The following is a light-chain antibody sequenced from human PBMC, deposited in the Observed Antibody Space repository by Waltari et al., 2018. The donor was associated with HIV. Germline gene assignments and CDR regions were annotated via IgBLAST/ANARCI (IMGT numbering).Light chain of an antibody. CDR1: SSDVGRYNY. V-gene: IGLV2-11*01. J-gene: IGLJ1*01. Sequence: QSALTQPRSVSGSPGQSVTISCTGTSSDVGRYNYVSWYQHHPGKAPKLMIYDVSKRPSGVPDRCSGSKSGNTASLTISGLQAEDEAAYYCCSYAGSYPSVFGAGTEVTVL. CDR3: CSYAGSYPSV. CDR2: DVS.